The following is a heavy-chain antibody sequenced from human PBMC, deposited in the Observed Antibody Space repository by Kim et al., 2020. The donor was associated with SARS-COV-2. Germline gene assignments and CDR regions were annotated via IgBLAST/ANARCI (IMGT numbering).Heavy chain of an antibody. D-gene: IGHD5-12*01. Sequence: SETLSLTCAVYGGSFSGYYWSWIRQPPGKGLEWIGEINHSGSTNYNPSLKSRVTISVDTSKNQFSLKLSSVTAADTAVYYCARGRAVEVATIFWFDPWGQGTLVTVSS. CDR2: INHSGST. J-gene: IGHJ5*02. V-gene: IGHV4-34*01. CDR1: GGSFSGYY. CDR3: ARGRAVEVATIFWFDP.